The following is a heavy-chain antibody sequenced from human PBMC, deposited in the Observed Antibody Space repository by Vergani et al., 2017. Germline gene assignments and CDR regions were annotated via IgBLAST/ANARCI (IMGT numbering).Heavy chain of an antibody. CDR1: GFTFSSYA. D-gene: IGHD5-12*01. Sequence: VQLVESGGGVVQPGRSLRLSCAASGFTFSSYAMSWVRQAPGKGLEWVSAISGSGGSTYYADSVKGRFTISRDNSKNTLYLQMNSLRAEYTAVYYCAKARRHIVATRYFDYWGQGTLVTVSS. V-gene: IGHV3-23*04. CDR3: AKARRHIVATRYFDY. J-gene: IGHJ4*02. CDR2: ISGSGGST.